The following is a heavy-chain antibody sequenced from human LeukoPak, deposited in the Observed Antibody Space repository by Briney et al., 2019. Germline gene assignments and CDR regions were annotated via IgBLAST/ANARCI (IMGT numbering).Heavy chain of an antibody. V-gene: IGHV4-34*01. Sequence: SETLSLTCAVYGGSFSAYYWSWIRQPPGKGLEWIGEINHSGSTNYNPSLKSRVAISEDTSRNQFSLRLSSVTAADTAVYYCARGQRITMTDWGQGTLVTVSS. J-gene: IGHJ4*02. CDR2: INHSGST. CDR1: GGSFSAYY. D-gene: IGHD3-22*01. CDR3: ARGQRITMTD.